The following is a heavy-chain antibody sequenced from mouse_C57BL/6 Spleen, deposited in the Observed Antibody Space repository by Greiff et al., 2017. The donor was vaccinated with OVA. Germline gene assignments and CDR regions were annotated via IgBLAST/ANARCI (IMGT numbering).Heavy chain of an antibody. Sequence: EVKLMESGGGLVKPGGSLKLSCAASGFTFSSYAMSWVRQTPEKRLEWVATISDGGSYTYYPDNVKGRFTISRDNAKNNLYLQMSHLKSEDTAMYYCARGGLITTVVVPFDYWGQGTTLTVSS. V-gene: IGHV5-4*03. CDR2: ISDGGSYT. J-gene: IGHJ2*01. CDR3: ARGGLITTVVVPFDY. D-gene: IGHD1-1*01. CDR1: GFTFSSYA.